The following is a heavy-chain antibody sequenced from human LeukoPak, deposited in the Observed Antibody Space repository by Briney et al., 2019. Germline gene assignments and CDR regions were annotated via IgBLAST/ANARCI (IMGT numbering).Heavy chain of an antibody. CDR1: GYTFTGYY. D-gene: IGHD6-19*01. CDR3: ARDVGIAVAGTGDY. Sequence: ASVKVSCKASGYTFTGYYMHWVRQAPGQGLEWMGWINPNSGGTNYAQRFQGRVTMTRDTSISTAYMELSRLRSDDTAVYYCARDVGIAVAGTGDYWGQGTLVTVSS. V-gene: IGHV1-2*02. J-gene: IGHJ4*02. CDR2: INPNSGGT.